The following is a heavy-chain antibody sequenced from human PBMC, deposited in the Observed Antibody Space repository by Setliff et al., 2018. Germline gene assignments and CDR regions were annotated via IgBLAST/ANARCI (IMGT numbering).Heavy chain of an antibody. CDR3: ARVRRVVIAYYYYMDV. CDR2: INHSGST. D-gene: IGHD2-21*01. CDR1: GGSFSGCY. J-gene: IGHJ6*03. V-gene: IGHV4-34*01. Sequence: PSETLSLTCAVYGGSFSGCYWSWIRQPPGKGLEWIGEINHSGSTNYNPSLKSRVTISVDTSKNQFSLKLSSVTAADTAVYYCARVRRVVIAYYYYMDVWGKGTTVTVSS.